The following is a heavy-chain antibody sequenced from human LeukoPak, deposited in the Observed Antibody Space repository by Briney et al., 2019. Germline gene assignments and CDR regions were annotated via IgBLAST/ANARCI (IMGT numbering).Heavy chain of an antibody. V-gene: IGHV3-7*04. Sequence: GGSLRLSCAVSGFTFSTYWMSWVRQAPGKGLEWLANIKEDGTGKNHVDSVKGRFTISRDNAKNSLYLQMNGLRDEDTAVYYCAREIPQQLVAMDVWGQGTTVTVAS. CDR1: GFTFSTYW. CDR3: AREIPQQLVAMDV. CDR2: IKEDGTGK. J-gene: IGHJ6*02. D-gene: IGHD6-13*01.